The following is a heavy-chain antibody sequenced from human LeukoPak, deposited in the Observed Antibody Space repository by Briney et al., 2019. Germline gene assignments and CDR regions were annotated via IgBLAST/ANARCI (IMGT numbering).Heavy chain of an antibody. J-gene: IGHJ3*02. CDR3: ARVSGSYYGPDAFDI. D-gene: IGHD1-26*01. CDR2: IIPIFGTA. Sequence: SVKVSCKASGGTFSSYAISWVRQAPGQGLEWMGGIIPIFGTANYAQKFQGRVTITADESTSTAYMELSGLRSEDTAVYYCARVSGSYYGPDAFDIWGQGTMVTVSS. V-gene: IGHV1-69*13. CDR1: GGTFSSYA.